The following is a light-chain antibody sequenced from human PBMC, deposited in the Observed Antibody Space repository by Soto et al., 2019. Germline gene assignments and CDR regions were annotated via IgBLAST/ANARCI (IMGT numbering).Light chain of an antibody. J-gene: IGKJ1*01. CDR1: QSLRSS. V-gene: IGKV3-15*01. CDR2: GAF. CDR3: QQYSNWPKT. Sequence: EIVLTQSPGTLSLSPGERATLSCRASQSLRSSLAWYQQKSGQAPRLLIFGAFTRAAGVPARFSGSGSGTEFTLTISSLQSEDSAVYFCQQYSNWPKTFGQGTKVDIK.